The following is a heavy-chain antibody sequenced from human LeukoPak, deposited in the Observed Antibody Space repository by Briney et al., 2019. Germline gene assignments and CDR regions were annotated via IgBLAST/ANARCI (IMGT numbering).Heavy chain of an antibody. CDR1: GGTFSSYA. CDR2: IIPIFGTA. J-gene: IGHJ5*02. Sequence: ASVKVSCKASGGTFSSYAVSWVRQAPGQGLEWMGGIIPIFGTANYAQKFQVRVTITTDESTSTAYMELSSLRSEDTAVYYCARWDYSNYDWFDPWGQGTLVTVSS. D-gene: IGHD4-11*01. CDR3: ARWDYSNYDWFDP. V-gene: IGHV1-69*05.